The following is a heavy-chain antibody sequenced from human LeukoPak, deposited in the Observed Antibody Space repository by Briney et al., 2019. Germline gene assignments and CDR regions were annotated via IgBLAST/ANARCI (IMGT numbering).Heavy chain of an antibody. D-gene: IGHD3-9*01. CDR1: GGTFSSYA. V-gene: IGHV1-2*02. CDR3: ARGYPADILTGYRVYYYYMDV. Sequence: EASVKVSCKASGGTFSSYAISWVRQAPGQGLEWMGWINPNSGGTNYAQKFQGRVTMTRDTSISTAYMELSRLRSDDTAVYYCARGYPADILTGYRVYYYYMDVWGKGTTVTVSS. J-gene: IGHJ6*03. CDR2: INPNSGGT.